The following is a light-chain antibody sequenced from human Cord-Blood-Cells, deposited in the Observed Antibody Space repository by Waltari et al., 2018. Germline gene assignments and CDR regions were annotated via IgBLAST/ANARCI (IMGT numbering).Light chain of an antibody. CDR3: GTWDSSLSAWV. CDR2: DNN. J-gene: IGLJ3*02. Sequence: QSVLTQPPSVSAAPGQKVTISCSGSSSNIGNNYVSWYQQLPGTAPKLLIYDNNKRPSGTHDRFSGSKSGTSATLGITGLQTGDEADYYCGTWDSSLSAWVFGGGTKLTVL. CDR1: SSNIGNNY. V-gene: IGLV1-51*01.